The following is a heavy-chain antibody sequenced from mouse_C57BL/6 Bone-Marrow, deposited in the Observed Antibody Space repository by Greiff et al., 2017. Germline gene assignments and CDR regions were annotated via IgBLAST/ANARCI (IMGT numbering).Heavy chain of an antibody. V-gene: IGHV5-9*01. CDR2: ISGGGGNT. D-gene: IGHD3-2*02. CDR3: ARGGAAQAPAWFAY. J-gene: IGHJ3*01. Sequence: EVKVEESGGGLVKPGGSLKLSCAASGFTFSSYTMSWVRQTPEKRLEWVATISGGGGNTYYPDSVKGRFTISRDNAKNTLYLQMSSLRSEDTALYYCARGGAAQAPAWFAYWGQGTLVTVSA. CDR1: GFTFSSYT.